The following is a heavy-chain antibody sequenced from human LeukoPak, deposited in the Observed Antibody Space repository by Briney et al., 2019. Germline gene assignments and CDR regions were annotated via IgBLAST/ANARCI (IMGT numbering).Heavy chain of an antibody. V-gene: IGHV1-69*13. CDR3: ARVPFSLDTAMATYYFDY. CDR1: GGTFSSYA. Sequence: SVKVSCKASGGTFSSYAISWVRQAPGQGLEWMGGIIPIFGTANYAQKFQGRVTITADESTSTAYMELSSLRSEDTAVYYCARVPFSLDTAMATYYFDYWGQGTLVTVSS. CDR2: IIPIFGTA. J-gene: IGHJ4*02. D-gene: IGHD5-18*01.